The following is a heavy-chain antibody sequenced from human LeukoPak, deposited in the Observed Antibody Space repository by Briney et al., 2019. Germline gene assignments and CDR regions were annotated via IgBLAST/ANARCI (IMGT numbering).Heavy chain of an antibody. CDR3: ARDQTYYYGSGSYYAFDI. J-gene: IGHJ3*02. V-gene: IGHV1-69*13. CDR2: IIPIFGTA. CDR1: GGTFSSYA. Sequence: EASVKVSCKASGGTFSSYAISWVRQAPGQGLEWMGGIIPIFGTANYAQKFQGRVTITADESTSTAYMELSSLRSEDTAVYYCARDQTYYYGSGSYYAFDIWGQGTMVTVSS. D-gene: IGHD3-10*01.